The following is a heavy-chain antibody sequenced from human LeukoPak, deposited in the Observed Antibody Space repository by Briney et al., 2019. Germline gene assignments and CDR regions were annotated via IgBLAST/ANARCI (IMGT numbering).Heavy chain of an antibody. Sequence: SETLSLICSVSDDSISIYYWSWIRQPPGKGLEWIGYIDHTGSTNYNPSLKSRVTMSVDTSKNQFSLKLSSVTAADTAVYYCARFLKPIAAAATIWVGGYFDYWGQGTLVTVSS. CDR1: DDSISIYY. CDR2: IDHTGST. D-gene: IGHD6-13*01. J-gene: IGHJ4*02. CDR3: ARFLKPIAAAATIWVGGYFDY. V-gene: IGHV4-59*12.